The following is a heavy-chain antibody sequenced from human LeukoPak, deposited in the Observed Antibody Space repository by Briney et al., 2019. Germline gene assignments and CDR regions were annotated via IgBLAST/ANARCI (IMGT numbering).Heavy chain of an antibody. J-gene: IGHJ4*02. V-gene: IGHV3-23*01. CDR1: GFTFSSYG. CDR2: ISGSGGST. Sequence: GSLRLSCAASGFTFSSYGMTWVRQAPGKGLEWVSVISGSGGSTYHAESVKGRFTISRDNSKNTLSLQMDSLRAEDTAVYYCAKRPYSNSWYGYFDYRGQGTLVTVSS. D-gene: IGHD6-13*01. CDR3: AKRPYSNSWYGYFDY.